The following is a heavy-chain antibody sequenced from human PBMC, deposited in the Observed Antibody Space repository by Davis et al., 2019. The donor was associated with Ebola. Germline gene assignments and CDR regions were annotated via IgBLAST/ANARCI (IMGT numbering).Heavy chain of an antibody. CDR2: IRFDGNYE. J-gene: IGHJ3*02. D-gene: IGHD1-26*01. Sequence: GGSLRLSCAASGFTFRGYGMLWVRQAPGKGLECVAFIRFDGNYEYYGDSVKGRFTVSRDNSKNTLYLQMNGLRVEDTAIYYCAKDTSNIWFDIWGQGTMVTVSS. CDR3: AKDTSNIWFDI. CDR1: GFTFRGYG. V-gene: IGHV3-30*02.